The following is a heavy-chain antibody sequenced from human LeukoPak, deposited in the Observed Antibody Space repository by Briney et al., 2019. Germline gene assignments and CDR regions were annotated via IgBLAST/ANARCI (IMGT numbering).Heavy chain of an antibody. CDR1: GFTFDDYG. CDR3: AKGGYSSGWYGDH. D-gene: IGHD6-19*01. CDR2: ISWNSGTV. J-gene: IGHJ4*02. V-gene: IGHV3-9*01. Sequence: PGGSLRLSCAASGFTFDDYGMHWVRQAPGKGLEWVSGISWNSGTVVYADSVRGRFTISRDNVKNSVYLQMNSLKAEDTALYYCAKGGYSSGWYGDHWGQGTLVTVSS.